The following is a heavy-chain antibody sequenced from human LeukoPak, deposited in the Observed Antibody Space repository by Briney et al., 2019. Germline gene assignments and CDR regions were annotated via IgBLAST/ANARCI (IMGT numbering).Heavy chain of an antibody. Sequence: EASVKVSCKASGGTFSSYAISWVRQAPGQGLEWMGGIIPIFGTANYAQKFQGRVTITADKSTSTAYMELSSLRSEDTAVYYCAGPGYGDYVRYYYYMDVWGKGTTVTVSS. D-gene: IGHD4-17*01. CDR1: GGTFSSYA. J-gene: IGHJ6*03. CDR2: IIPIFGTA. CDR3: AGPGYGDYVRYYYYMDV. V-gene: IGHV1-69*06.